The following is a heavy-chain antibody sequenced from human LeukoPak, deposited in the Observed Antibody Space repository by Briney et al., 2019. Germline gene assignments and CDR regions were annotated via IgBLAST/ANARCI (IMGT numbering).Heavy chain of an antibody. CDR1: GFTFSSYW. Sequence: SWGSLRLSCAASGFTFSSYWMSWVRQAPGKGLEWVASIKQDGSEGYYVDSVKGRFAISRDNTKNSLYLQMNSLRAEDTAVYYCARAGILWGDYWGQGTLVTVSS. J-gene: IGHJ4*02. D-gene: IGHD2-15*01. V-gene: IGHV3-7*01. CDR3: ARAGILWGDY. CDR2: IKQDGSEG.